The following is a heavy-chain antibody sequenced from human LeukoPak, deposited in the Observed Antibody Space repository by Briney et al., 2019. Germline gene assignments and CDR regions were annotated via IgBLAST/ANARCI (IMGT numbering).Heavy chain of an antibody. CDR2: IRSKAYGGTT. CDR1: GFTFSNYA. Sequence: GGSLRLSCAASGFTFSNYAMSWFRQAPGKGLEWVGFIRSKAYGGTTEYAASVKGRFTISRDDSKSIAYLQMNSLKTEDTAVYYCTTDIWFGELLNDYWGQGTLVTVSS. V-gene: IGHV3-49*03. CDR3: TTDIWFGELLNDY. J-gene: IGHJ4*02. D-gene: IGHD3-10*01.